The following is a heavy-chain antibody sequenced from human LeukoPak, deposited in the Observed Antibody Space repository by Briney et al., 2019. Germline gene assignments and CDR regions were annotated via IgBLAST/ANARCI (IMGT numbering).Heavy chain of an antibody. CDR1: GFTFSSYA. V-gene: IGHV3-23*01. CDR3: AKTGTPWYYFDY. CDR2: ISGSGGST. Sequence: GGSLRLSCAASGFTFSSYAMSWVRQAPGKGPEWVSAISGSGGSTYYADSVKGRFTISRDNSKDTLYLQMNSLRAEDTAVYYCAKTGTPWYYFDYWGQGTLVTVSS. D-gene: IGHD6-13*01. J-gene: IGHJ4*02.